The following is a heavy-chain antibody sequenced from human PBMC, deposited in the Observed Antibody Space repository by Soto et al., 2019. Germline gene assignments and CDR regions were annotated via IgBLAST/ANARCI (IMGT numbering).Heavy chain of an antibody. J-gene: IGHJ4*02. D-gene: IGHD6-19*01. Sequence: SETLSLTSAVSGYSISGGYYLVWTRQPPGKGLEWIGSIYHSGSTYYNPSLKSRVTISVDTSKNQFSLNLSSVTAADTAVYYCARVNGWVDYWGQGTLVTVSS. V-gene: IGHV4-38-2*01. CDR1: GYSISGGYY. CDR2: IYHSGST. CDR3: ARVNGWVDY.